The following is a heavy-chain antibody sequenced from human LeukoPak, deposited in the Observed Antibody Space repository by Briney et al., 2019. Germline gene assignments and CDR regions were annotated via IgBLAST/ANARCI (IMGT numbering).Heavy chain of an antibody. V-gene: IGHV3-11*04. D-gene: IGHD5-18*01. J-gene: IGHJ6*03. CDR3: ARRGSQLTKYYYYMDV. CDR2: ISSSGSTI. CDR1: GFTFSDYY. Sequence: GGSLRLSCAASGFTFSDYYMSWIRQAPGKGLEWVSYISSSGSTIYYADSVKGRFTISRDNAKNSLYLQMNSLRAEDTAVYYCARRGSQLTKYYYYMDVWGKGTTVTVSS.